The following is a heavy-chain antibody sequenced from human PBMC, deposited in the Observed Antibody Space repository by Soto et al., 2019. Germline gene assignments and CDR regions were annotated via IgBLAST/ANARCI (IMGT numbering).Heavy chain of an antibody. D-gene: IGHD3-10*01. V-gene: IGHV1-18*01. J-gene: IGHJ4*02. CDR1: GYTFNSYG. Sequence: QVQLVQSGAEVKKPGASVKVSCKASGYTFNSYGISWVRQAPGQGLEWMGWISVYNDDTNYQQKFQGRLTQTTDTTTNRASMELRSRRANETAIYYCTRAPPRGYYGSGRFDSWGQGSLGNVAS. CDR3: TRAPPRGYYGSGRFDS. CDR2: ISVYNDDT.